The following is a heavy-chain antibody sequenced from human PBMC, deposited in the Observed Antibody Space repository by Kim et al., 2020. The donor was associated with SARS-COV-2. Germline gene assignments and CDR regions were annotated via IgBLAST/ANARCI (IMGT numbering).Heavy chain of an antibody. V-gene: IGHV7-4-1*02. CDR3: AREGRDGYNFDY. Sequence: TYVQGCTGRVVFSLDTSVSTAYLQISSLKAEDTAVYYCAREGRDGYNFDYWGQGTLVTVSS. J-gene: IGHJ4*02. D-gene: IGHD5-12*01.